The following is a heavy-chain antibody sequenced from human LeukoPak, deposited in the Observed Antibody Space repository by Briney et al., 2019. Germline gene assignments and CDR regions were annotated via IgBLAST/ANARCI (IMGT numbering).Heavy chain of an antibody. CDR1: GFTFSDYY. V-gene: IGHV3-11*06. CDR2: ISSSSSYT. Sequence: GGSLRLSCAASGFTFSDYYMSWIRQAPGKGLEWVSYISSSSSYTNYADSVKGRFTISRDNAKNSLYLQMNSLRAEDTAVYYCASLERSSGSPMNYWGQGTLVTVSS. J-gene: IGHJ4*02. CDR3: ASLERSSGSPMNY. D-gene: IGHD3-10*01.